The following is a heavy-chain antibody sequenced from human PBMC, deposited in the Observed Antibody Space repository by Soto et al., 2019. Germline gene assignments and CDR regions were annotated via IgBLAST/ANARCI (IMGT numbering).Heavy chain of an antibody. J-gene: IGHJ5*02. V-gene: IGHV4-39*01. Sequence: PSATLSLTCTFSGGSISSSSYYWGWVRQPPGKGLEWIESIFYSGSTFYNPSLKSRVTMSVDTSKNQFSLKLSSVTAADTAVYYCARHSRTATMNWFDPWGQGTLVTVSS. D-gene: IGHD1-7*01. CDR3: ARHSRTATMNWFDP. CDR1: GGSISSSSYY. CDR2: IFYSGST.